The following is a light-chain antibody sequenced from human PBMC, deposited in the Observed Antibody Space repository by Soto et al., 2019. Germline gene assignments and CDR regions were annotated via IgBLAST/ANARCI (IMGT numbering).Light chain of an antibody. CDR2: AAS. CDR1: QTISRD. V-gene: IGKV1-39*01. J-gene: IGKJ2*01. Sequence: DIQMTQSPSSLSASVGDRVTITCRASQTISRDLNWYQQKPRKAPKILRYAASNLQSGVPSRFSGGGSGTDFNLTLSSLQPGDSATYYCQQRYRTWYTCGQGTQLEIK. CDR3: QQRYRTWYT.